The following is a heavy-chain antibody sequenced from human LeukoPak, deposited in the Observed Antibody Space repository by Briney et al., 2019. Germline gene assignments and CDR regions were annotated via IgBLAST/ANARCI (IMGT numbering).Heavy chain of an antibody. CDR2: FYPGDSDT. Sequence: GESLKISCKGSAYNFITYWIAWVRQMPGKGLEWMGNFYPGDSDTRYSPSFQGQVSISADKSISTAYLHWSSLKASDTAMYYCARQSCSGGNCYSRAFDIWGQGTMVAVSS. J-gene: IGHJ3*02. CDR1: AYNFITYW. D-gene: IGHD2-15*01. V-gene: IGHV5-51*01. CDR3: ARQSCSGGNCYSRAFDI.